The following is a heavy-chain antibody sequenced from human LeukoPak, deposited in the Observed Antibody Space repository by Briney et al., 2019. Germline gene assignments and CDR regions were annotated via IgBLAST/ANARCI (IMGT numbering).Heavy chain of an antibody. J-gene: IGHJ5*02. D-gene: IGHD3-3*01. CDR1: GYTFTSYD. CDR3: ARGLTYDFWSGYSEDWFDP. V-gene: IGHV1-8*03. CDR2: MNPNSGNT. Sequence: GASVKVSCKASGYTFTSYDINWVRQATGQGLEWMGWMNPNSGNTGYAQKFQGRVTITRNTSISTAYMELSSLRSEDTAVYYCARGLTYDFWSGYSEDWFDPWGQGTLVTVSS.